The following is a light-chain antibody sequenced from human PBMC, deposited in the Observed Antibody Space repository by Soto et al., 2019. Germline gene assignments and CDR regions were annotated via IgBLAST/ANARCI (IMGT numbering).Light chain of an antibody. J-gene: IGKJ2*01. CDR3: QQNNSYPYT. V-gene: IGKV1-5*03. CDR1: QSISTW. CDR2: NAS. Sequence: DLQMTQSPSTLSASVGDRVTITCRASQSISTWLAWYQQKPGKAPNLLIYNASNLESRVPSRFSGSGSGTEFTLTISSLQPDDFATYYCQQNNSYPYTFGQGTKLEIK.